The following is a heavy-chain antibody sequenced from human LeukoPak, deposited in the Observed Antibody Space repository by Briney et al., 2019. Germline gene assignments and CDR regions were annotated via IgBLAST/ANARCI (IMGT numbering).Heavy chain of an antibody. CDR3: ARFHNTWYGES. D-gene: IGHD6-13*01. J-gene: IGHJ5*02. V-gene: IGHV5-51*04. Sequence: GESLKISCRGSGYSFTTYWIVWVRQMPGKGLEWMGIIYPGDSHTRYSPSFQGQVTISADTPITTAYLQWSSLKAADTAIYYCARFHNTWYGESWGQGTLVTVSS. CDR1: GYSFTTYW. CDR2: IYPGDSHT.